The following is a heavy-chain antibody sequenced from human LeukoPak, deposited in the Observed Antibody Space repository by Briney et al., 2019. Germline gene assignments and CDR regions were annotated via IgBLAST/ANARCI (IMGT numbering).Heavy chain of an antibody. CDR3: ARDLAYCGGDCSPYNWFDP. CDR2: INPSGGST. Sequence: ASVKVSCKASGYTFTSYYMHWVRQAPGQGLEWMGIINPSGGSTSYAQKFQGRVTMTRDTSTSTVYMELSSLRSEDTAVYYCARDLAYCGGDCSPYNWFDPWGQGTLVTVSS. J-gene: IGHJ5*02. D-gene: IGHD2-21*02. CDR1: GYTFTSYY. V-gene: IGHV1-46*01.